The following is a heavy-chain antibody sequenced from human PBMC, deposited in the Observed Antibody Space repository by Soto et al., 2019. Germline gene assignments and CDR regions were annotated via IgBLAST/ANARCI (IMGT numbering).Heavy chain of an antibody. CDR3: ARDPAP. V-gene: IGHV4-31*03. CDR2: FYNSGST. Sequence: QVQLQESGPGLVKASQTLSLTCTVSGGSISSGGYYWSWIRQHPGKGLEWIGYFYNSGSTYYNPSLKSRVTISAATSKNQFSLKWSAVTAADTAVYYCARDPAPWGQGTLVTVSS. CDR1: GGSISSGGYY. J-gene: IGHJ5*02.